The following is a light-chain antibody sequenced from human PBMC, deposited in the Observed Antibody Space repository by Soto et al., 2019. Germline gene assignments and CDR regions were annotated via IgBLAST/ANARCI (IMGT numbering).Light chain of an antibody. CDR1: QDIASY. CDR2: GAS. V-gene: IGKV1-12*01. Sequence: DIQMTQSPSFLSASVGDRVTITCRASQDIASYLAWYQHKPGRTPELLIHGASRLQSGVPARFSGSGSGTDFTLSVNSLQPEDFATYYCQQAYSFPITFGQGTRLEIK. CDR3: QQAYSFPIT. J-gene: IGKJ5*01.